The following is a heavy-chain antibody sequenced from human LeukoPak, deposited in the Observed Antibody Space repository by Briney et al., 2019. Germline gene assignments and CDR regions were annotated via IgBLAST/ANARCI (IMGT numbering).Heavy chain of an antibody. D-gene: IGHD3-9*01. Sequence: ASVKVSCKASGYTFTYYYVHWMRQAPGQGLEWMGWLNPTTGGTYYAQKFQGRVTMTRDTSISTAYMELSRLRSDDTAVYYCARAGRGILTGSAYYWGQGTLVTVSS. CDR3: ARAGRGILTGSAYY. CDR2: LNPTTGGT. V-gene: IGHV1-2*02. CDR1: GYTFTYYY. J-gene: IGHJ4*02.